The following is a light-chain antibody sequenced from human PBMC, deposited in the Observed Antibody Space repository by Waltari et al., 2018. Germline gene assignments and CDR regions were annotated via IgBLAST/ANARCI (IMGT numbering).Light chain of an antibody. CDR2: EVS. V-gene: IGLV2-14*01. CDR1: RSDAGGYNY. CDR3: SSYTSSSTLYV. J-gene: IGLJ1*01. Sequence: QSALTQPASVSGSPGQSITISCTGTRSDAGGYNYASWYQQHPGKAPKLMIYEVSNRPSGVSNRFSGSKSGNTASLTISGLQAEDEADYYCSSYTSSSTLYVFGTGTKVTVL.